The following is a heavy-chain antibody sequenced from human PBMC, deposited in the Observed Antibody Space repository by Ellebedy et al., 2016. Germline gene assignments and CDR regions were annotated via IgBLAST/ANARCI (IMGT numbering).Heavy chain of an antibody. CDR2: ISGSGGST. CDR3: ARTVAGY. D-gene: IGHD6-19*01. V-gene: IGHV3-23*01. Sequence: GESLKISXAASGFTFSSYGMSWVRQAPGKGLEWVSVISGSGGSTYYADSVKGRFTISRDNSKNTLYLQMNSLRAEDTAVYYCARTVAGYWGQGTLVTVSS. CDR1: GFTFSSYG. J-gene: IGHJ4*02.